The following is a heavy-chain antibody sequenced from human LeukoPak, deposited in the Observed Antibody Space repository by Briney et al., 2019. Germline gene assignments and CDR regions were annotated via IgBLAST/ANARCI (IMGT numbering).Heavy chain of an antibody. CDR1: GFTFSNAW. V-gene: IGHV3-15*01. Sequence: GGSLRLSCAASGFTFSNAWMSWVRQAPGQGPEWVGHIKSKTDGGTTDYAAPVKGRFTISRDDSKNTLYLQMNSLKTEDTAVYYCTTERLVHDFWGQGTLVTVSS. J-gene: IGHJ4*02. CDR3: TTERLVHDF. CDR2: IKSKTDGGTT. D-gene: IGHD3-10*01.